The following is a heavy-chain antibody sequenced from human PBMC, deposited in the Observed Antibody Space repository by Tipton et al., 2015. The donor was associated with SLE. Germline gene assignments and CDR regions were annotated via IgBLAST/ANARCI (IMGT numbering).Heavy chain of an antibody. Sequence: LRLSCTVSGGSINSYYWSWIRQHPGKGLEWIGYIYYSGSTYYNPSLKSRVTISVDTSKNQFSLKLSSVTAADTAVYYCAREGVVLSFFDYWGQGTLVTVSS. CDR2: IYYSGST. V-gene: IGHV4-31*02. CDR3: AREGVVLSFFDY. CDR1: GGSINSYY. D-gene: IGHD2-2*01. J-gene: IGHJ4*02.